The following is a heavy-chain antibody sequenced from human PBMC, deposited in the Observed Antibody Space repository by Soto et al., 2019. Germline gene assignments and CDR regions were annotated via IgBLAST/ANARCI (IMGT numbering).Heavy chain of an antibody. V-gene: IGHV4-31*03. CDR3: ARVRQQLGGMDV. CDR2: IYYSGST. D-gene: IGHD6-13*01. J-gene: IGHJ6*02. Sequence: QVQLQESGPGLVKPSQTLSLTCTVSGGSISSGDYYWSWIRQHPGKGLEWIGYIYYSGSTYYNPSLRSRLTISVDTSKNPFSLKLSSVTAADTAVYYCARVRQQLGGMDVWGQGTTVTVSS. CDR1: GGSISSGDYY.